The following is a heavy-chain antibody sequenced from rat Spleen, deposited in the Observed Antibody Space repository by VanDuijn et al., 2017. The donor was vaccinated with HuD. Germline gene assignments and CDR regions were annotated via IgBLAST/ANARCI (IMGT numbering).Heavy chain of an antibody. V-gene: IGHV5-17*01. Sequence: EVQLVESGGGLVQPGRSLKLSCAASGFTFSDYAMAWVRQAPKKGLEWVATIIYDGSSTYYRDSVKGRFTISRDNAKSTLYLQMDSLRSEDTATYYCATDGYRYYFDYWGQGVMVTVSS. D-gene: IGHD1-7*01. CDR1: GFTFSDYA. CDR2: IIYDGSST. CDR3: ATDGYRYYFDY. J-gene: IGHJ2*01.